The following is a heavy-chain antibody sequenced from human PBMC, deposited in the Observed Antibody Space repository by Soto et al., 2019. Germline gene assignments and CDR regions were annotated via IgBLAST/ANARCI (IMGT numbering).Heavy chain of an antibody. CDR1: GGTFNNHL. CDR3: ASGSLYGSGSYPVDY. J-gene: IGHJ4*01. V-gene: IGHV1-69*06. Sequence: SVKVSCKASGGTFNNHLISWVRQAPGQRLEWMGTIIPLFGTLNYAQKLQGRVTLSADRSTSTAYMELSGLRSDDTAVYYCASGSLYGSGSYPVDYWGQGTLVTVSS. CDR2: IIPLFGTL. D-gene: IGHD3-10*01.